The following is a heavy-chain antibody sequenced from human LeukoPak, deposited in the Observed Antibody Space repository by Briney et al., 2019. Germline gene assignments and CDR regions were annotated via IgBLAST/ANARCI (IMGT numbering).Heavy chain of an antibody. J-gene: IGHJ4*02. V-gene: IGHV1-2*02. CDR3: ARDLNANILPGYYVDF. CDR1: GYSFTGYY. CDR2: VNPKSGGT. D-gene: IGHD3-9*01. Sequence: ASVTVSCTASGYSFTGYYIHWVRQAPGKGLEWMGWVNPKSGGTNHAQTLEGRATMTRDTASSTAYMELSRLTSDDTAVYYCARDLNANILPGYYVDFWGQGTLVTVSS.